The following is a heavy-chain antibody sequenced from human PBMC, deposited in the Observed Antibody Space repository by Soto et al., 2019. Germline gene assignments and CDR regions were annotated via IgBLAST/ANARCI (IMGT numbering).Heavy chain of an antibody. J-gene: IGHJ6*02. Sequence: LRLSCSASGFTFSSYEMNWVRQAPGKGLEWVSYISDSGRTIYYADSVKGRFTVSRDDAQNSVYLQMDSLRAEDTAVYYCARDLLHYDFWSGYSAYFYYGMDVWGPGTTVTVSS. D-gene: IGHD3-3*01. V-gene: IGHV3-48*03. CDR2: ISDSGRTI. CDR1: GFTFSSYE. CDR3: ARDLLHYDFWSGYSAYFYYGMDV.